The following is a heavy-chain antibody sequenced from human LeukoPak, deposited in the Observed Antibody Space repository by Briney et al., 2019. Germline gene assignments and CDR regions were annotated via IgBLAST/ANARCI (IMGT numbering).Heavy chain of an antibody. CDR1: GFTFSSYA. J-gene: IGHJ4*02. CDR3: ARGRGSWPRCFFDY. CDR2: ISSNGGST. Sequence: GGSLRLSCAASGFTFSSYAMHWVRQAPGKGLDYVSAISSNGGSTYYANSVKGRFTISRDNSKNTLYLQMGSLRAEDMAVYYCARGRGSWPRCFFDYWGQGTLVTVSS. D-gene: IGHD1-26*01. V-gene: IGHV3-64*01.